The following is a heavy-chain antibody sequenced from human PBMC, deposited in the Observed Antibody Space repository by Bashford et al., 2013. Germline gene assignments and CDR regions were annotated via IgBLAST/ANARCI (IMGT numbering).Heavy chain of an antibody. CDR3: AGIDSGTFDI. CDR2: IIPIVGKP. Sequence: VASVKVSCKASGNTFSTNAISWVRQAPRQGLEWMGRIIPIVGKPDYAQKFQGRVTITADESMSTVYMELSSLRSDDTAVYYCAGIDSGTFDIVGPRDTGHRLL. D-gene: IGHD6-19*01. J-gene: IGHJ3*02. CDR1: GNTFSTNA. V-gene: IGHV1-69*11.